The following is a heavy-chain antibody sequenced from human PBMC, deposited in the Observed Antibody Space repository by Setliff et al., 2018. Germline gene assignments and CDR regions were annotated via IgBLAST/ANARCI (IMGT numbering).Heavy chain of an antibody. V-gene: IGHV4-39*07. CDR2: IYYSGST. Sequence: KASETLSLTCTVSGASLSSGTYYWGWIRQPPGKGLEWIGNIYYSGSTFYNPSLKSRVTISVDTSKNQFSLKLSSVTAADTAVYYCARAHTWSLPNDNSGYPGWFDPWGQGTLVTVSS. CDR1: GASLSSGTYY. CDR3: ARAHTWSLPNDNSGYPGWFDP. D-gene: IGHD3-22*01. J-gene: IGHJ5*02.